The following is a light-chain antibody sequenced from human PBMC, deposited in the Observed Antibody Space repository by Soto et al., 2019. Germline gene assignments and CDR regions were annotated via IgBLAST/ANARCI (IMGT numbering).Light chain of an antibody. CDR3: QQYVISPWT. V-gene: IGKV3-11*01. CDR2: DAS. CDR1: QSVSRF. J-gene: IGKJ1*01. Sequence: EIVLTQSPATLSVSPGERATLSCRASQSVSRFLVWYQQKPGQAPRLLIYDASNRVTGTPARFSGSGSGTDFTLTISSLEPEDFAVYYCQQYVISPWTFGQGTKVDVK.